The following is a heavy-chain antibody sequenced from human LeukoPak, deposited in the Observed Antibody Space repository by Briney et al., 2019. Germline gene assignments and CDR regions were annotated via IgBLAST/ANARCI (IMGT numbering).Heavy chain of an antibody. CDR1: GYTLTSYY. D-gene: IGHD3-22*01. CDR3: ARDYYESSGYLDE. V-gene: IGHV1-46*01. Sequence: ASVKVSCKVSGYTLTSYYMHWVRQAPGQGLEWMGIINPSGGSTTYAQKFQGRLTMTRDTSTSTVYMELRSLRSEDTAVYYCARDYYESSGYLDEWGQGTLVTISS. J-gene: IGHJ4*02. CDR2: INPSGGST.